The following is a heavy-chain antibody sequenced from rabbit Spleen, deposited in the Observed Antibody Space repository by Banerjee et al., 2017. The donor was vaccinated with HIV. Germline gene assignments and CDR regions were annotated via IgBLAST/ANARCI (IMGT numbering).Heavy chain of an antibody. J-gene: IGHJ6*01. D-gene: IGHD8-1*01. CDR2: VYNGDSGSRT. V-gene: IGHV1S45*01. Sequence: QEQLEESGGGLVTPGASLTLTCTASGFSFGSNDYMCWVRQAPGKGLEWIACVYNGDSGSRTYYATWAKGRFTISKTSSTTVTLQMTSLTAADTATYFCARDAGSSFSSYGMDLWGPGTLVTVS. CDR3: ARDAGSSFSSYGMDL. CDR1: GFSFGSNDY.